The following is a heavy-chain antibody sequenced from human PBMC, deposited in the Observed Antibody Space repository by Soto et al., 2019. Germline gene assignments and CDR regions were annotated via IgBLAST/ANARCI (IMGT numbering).Heavy chain of an antibody. CDR1: GGSISSGGYY. V-gene: IGHV4-31*03. D-gene: IGHD3-22*01. CDR3: ARAYRTAYYYDSSGYYSFKWFDP. J-gene: IGHJ5*02. Sequence: SETLSLTCTVSGGSISSGGYYWSWSRQHPGKGLEWIGYIYYSGNTYYNLSLKSRLTISVDTSKNQFALKLSSVTAADTAVYYCARAYRTAYYYDSSGYYSFKWFDPWGQGTLVTVSS. CDR2: IYYSGNT.